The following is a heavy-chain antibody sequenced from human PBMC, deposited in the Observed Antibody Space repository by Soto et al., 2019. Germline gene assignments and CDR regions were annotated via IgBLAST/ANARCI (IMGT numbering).Heavy chain of an antibody. J-gene: IGHJ4*02. Sequence: QVQLVQSGAEVKKPGASVKVSCKASGYTFTNYYLHWVRQAPGHGLEWMGLVNPGPGGMSYAQKFQGRVTMTRDTSTSTVYMELSSLTSEDTAVYYCARGDYGGNPPSEWGQGTLVTVSS. D-gene: IGHD4-17*01. CDR1: GYTFTNYY. CDR3: ARGDYGGNPPSE. V-gene: IGHV1-46*01. CDR2: VNPGPGGM.